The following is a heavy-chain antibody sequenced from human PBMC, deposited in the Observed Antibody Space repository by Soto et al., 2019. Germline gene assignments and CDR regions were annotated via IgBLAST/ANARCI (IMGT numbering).Heavy chain of an antibody. CDR2: IIASGGST. CDR1: GFTFTTYA. J-gene: IGHJ5*02. CDR3: GKHADSSGSLIDL. Sequence: SLRLSCAASGFTFTTYAMNWVRQSPGKGLESVSGIIASGGSTYYADSVKGRFTISRDNSKNTLYLQINSLRAEDTAVYYCGKHADSSGSLIDLWGQGILVTVFS. V-gene: IGHV3-23*01. D-gene: IGHD6-19*01.